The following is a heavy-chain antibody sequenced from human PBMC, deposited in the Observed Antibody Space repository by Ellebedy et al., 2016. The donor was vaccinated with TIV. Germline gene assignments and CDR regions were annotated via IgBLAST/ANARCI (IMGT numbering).Heavy chain of an antibody. CDR1: GGSVSSGSYY. V-gene: IGHV4-61*01. CDR2: IYYSENT. CDR3: ARSLIVGAAWYC. Sequence: MPSETLSLTCTVSGGSVSSGSYYWSWIRQPPGKGLEWIGYIYYSENTNYNPSLESRVTISLDTSKNQFSLKLSSVTAADTAVYYCARSLIVGAAWYCWGQGTLVTVSS. D-gene: IGHD1-26*01. J-gene: IGHJ4*02.